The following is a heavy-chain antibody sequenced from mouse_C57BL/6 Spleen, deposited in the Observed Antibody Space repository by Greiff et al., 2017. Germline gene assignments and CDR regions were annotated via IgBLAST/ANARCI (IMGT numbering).Heavy chain of an antibody. V-gene: IGHV1-4*01. Sequence: QVQLKQSGAELARPGASVKMSCKASGYTFTSYTMHWVKQRPGQGLEWIGYINPSSGYTKYNQKFKDKATLTADKSSSTAYMQLSSLTSEDSAVYYCARPYYYGSSPYAMDYWGQGTSVTVSS. CDR2: INPSSGYT. D-gene: IGHD1-1*01. CDR1: GYTFTSYT. J-gene: IGHJ4*01. CDR3: ARPYYYGSSPYAMDY.